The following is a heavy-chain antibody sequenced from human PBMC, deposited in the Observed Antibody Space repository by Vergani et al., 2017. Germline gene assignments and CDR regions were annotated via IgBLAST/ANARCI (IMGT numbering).Heavy chain of an antibody. CDR3: AREHYSYGYRGIDY. CDR1: GFTFSSYW. V-gene: IGHV3-7*01. CDR2: IKQDGSEK. D-gene: IGHD5-18*01. Sequence: EVQLVESGGGLVQPGGSLRLSCAASGFTFSSYWMSWVRQAPGKGLEWVANIKQDGSEKYYVDSVKGRFTISRDNAKNSLYLQMNSLRAEDTAVYYCAREHYSYGYRGIDYWGQGTLVTVSS. J-gene: IGHJ4*02.